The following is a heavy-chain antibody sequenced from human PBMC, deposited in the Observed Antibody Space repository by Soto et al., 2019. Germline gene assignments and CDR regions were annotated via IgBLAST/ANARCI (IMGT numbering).Heavy chain of an antibody. V-gene: IGHV1-8*01. CDR1: GYTFTSYD. CDR2: MNPNSGNT. Sequence: ASVKVSCKASGYTFTSYDINWVRQATGQGLEWMGWMNPNSGNTGYAQKFQGRVTMTRNTSISTAYMELSSLRSEDTAVYYCARYGYYDFWSGYLGYYYYYYMDVWGKGTTVTVSS. J-gene: IGHJ6*03. D-gene: IGHD3-3*01. CDR3: ARYGYYDFWSGYLGYYYYYYMDV.